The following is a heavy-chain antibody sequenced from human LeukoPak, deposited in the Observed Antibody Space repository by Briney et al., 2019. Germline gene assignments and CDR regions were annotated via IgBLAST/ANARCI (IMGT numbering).Heavy chain of an antibody. CDR3: ARDRYDYVWGSYRLSFDP. J-gene: IGHJ5*02. D-gene: IGHD3-16*02. CDR1: GYSISSGYY. Sequence: SETLSLTCAVSGYSISSGYYWGWIRQPPGKGLEWIGSIYHSGSTYYNPSLESRVTISVDTSKNQFSLKLSSVTAADTAVYYCARDRYDYVWGSYRLSFDPWGQGTLVTVSS. V-gene: IGHV4-38-2*02. CDR2: IYHSGST.